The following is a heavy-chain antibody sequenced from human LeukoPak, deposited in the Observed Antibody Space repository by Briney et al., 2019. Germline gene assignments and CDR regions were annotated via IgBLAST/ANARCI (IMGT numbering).Heavy chain of an antibody. V-gene: IGHV3-23*01. J-gene: IGHJ4*02. Sequence: GGSLRLSCAASGFAFSRNDMSWVRQAPGKGLEWVSSIGGSGTRTYYADSVKGRFTISRDTSKNTLYLQMNSLRAEDPAVYYCAKYRGFGDSYDSWGQGTLVTVSS. CDR1: GFAFSRND. D-gene: IGHD3-10*01. CDR3: AKYRGFGDSYDS. CDR2: IGGSGTRT.